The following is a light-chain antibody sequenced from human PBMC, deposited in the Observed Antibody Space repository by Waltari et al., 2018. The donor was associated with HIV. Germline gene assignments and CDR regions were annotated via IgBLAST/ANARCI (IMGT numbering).Light chain of an antibody. CDR3: SSYTTTSTLYV. Sequence: QSTLTQPASVSGSPGQSVTISCTGISSDIDVYKYFSWYQQHPGKAPKLLIYDVSNRPSRFSHRFSCSKSANAASLTISGLQAEDEADYYCSSYTTTSTLYVFGTGTKVTV. CDR1: SSDIDVYKY. J-gene: IGLJ1*01. V-gene: IGLV2-14*03. CDR2: DVS.